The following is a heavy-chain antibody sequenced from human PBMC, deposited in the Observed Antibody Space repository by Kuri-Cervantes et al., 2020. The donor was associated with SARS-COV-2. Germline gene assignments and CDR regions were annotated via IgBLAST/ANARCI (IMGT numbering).Heavy chain of an antibody. V-gene: IGHV3-23*01. D-gene: IGHD3-3*01. CDR1: GFTFSSYA. Sequence: GESLKISCAASGFTFSSYAMSWVRQAPGKGLEWVSAISGSGGSTYYADSVKGRFTISRDNSKSTLYLQMNSLRAEDTAVYYCARDSRYYDFWSGYGSTPHYYYYYYMDVWGKGTTVTDSS. CDR3: ARDSRYYDFWSGYGSTPHYYYYYYMDV. CDR2: ISGSGGST. J-gene: IGHJ6*03.